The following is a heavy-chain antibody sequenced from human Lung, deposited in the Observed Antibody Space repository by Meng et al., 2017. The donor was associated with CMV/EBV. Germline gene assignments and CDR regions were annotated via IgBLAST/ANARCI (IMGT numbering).Heavy chain of an antibody. D-gene: IGHD3-3*01. CDR2: INHSGST. CDR1: GGSFSGYY. J-gene: IGHJ5*02. Sequence: LXCAVYGGSFSGYYWSWIRQPPGKGLEWIGEINHSGSTNYNPSLKSRVTISVDTSKNQFSLKLSSVTAADTAVYYCARAWYYDFLAEKGNNWFDPWGQGXLVTVSS. CDR3: ARAWYYDFLAEKGNNWFDP. V-gene: IGHV4-34*01.